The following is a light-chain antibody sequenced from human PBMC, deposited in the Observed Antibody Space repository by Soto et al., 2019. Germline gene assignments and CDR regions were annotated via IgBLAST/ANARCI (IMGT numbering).Light chain of an antibody. J-gene: IGLJ1*01. Sequence: QSVLTQPASVSGSPGQSITISCTGTSSDVGGYNYVSWYQHHPGKAPKLMIYDLSNRPSGVSNRFSGSKSGNTASLTISGLQPEDEADYYCSSYTTSNTRQIVLGTGTKVTVL. CDR3: SSYTTSNTRQIV. CDR2: DLS. CDR1: SSDVGGYNY. V-gene: IGLV2-14*03.